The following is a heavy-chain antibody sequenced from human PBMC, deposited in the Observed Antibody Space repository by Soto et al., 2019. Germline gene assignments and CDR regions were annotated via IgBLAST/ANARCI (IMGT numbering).Heavy chain of an antibody. CDR3: ARARSFPYYMDV. J-gene: IGHJ6*03. CDR2: MNPNSGNT. Sequence: ASVKVSCKASGYTFTSYDINWVRQATGQGLEWMGWMNPNSGNTGYAQKFQGRVTMTRNTSISTAYMELSSLRSEDTAVYYCARARSFPYYMDVWGKGITVTVSS. D-gene: IGHD3-10*01. V-gene: IGHV1-8*01. CDR1: GYTFTSYD.